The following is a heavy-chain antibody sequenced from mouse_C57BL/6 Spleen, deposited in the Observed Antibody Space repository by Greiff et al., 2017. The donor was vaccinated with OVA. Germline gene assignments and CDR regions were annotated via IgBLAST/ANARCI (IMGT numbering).Heavy chain of an antibody. CDR1: GYSITSGYY. D-gene: IGHD1-1*01. J-gene: IGHJ4*01. CDR2: ISYDGSN. CDR3: AREFITTVVANAMDY. V-gene: IGHV3-6*01. Sequence: EVKLQESGPGLVKPSQSLSLTCSVTGYSITSGYYWNWIRQFPGNKLEWMGYISYDGSNNYNPSLKNRISITRDTSKNQFFLKLNSVTTEDTATYYCAREFITTVVANAMDYWGQGTSGTVSS.